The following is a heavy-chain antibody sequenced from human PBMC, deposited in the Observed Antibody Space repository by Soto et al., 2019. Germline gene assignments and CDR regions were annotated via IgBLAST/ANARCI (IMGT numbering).Heavy chain of an antibody. J-gene: IGHJ4*02. D-gene: IGHD6-19*01. V-gene: IGHV1-18*01. CDR2: ISAYNGNT. Sequence: QVQLVQSGAEVKKPGASVKVSCKASGYTFTSYGISWVRQAPGQGLEWMGWISAYNGNTNYAQKLQGRVTMTTDTSTSTGYIGLRNLRTDDKGVDFFLAEGRYSSGWANWGQGTLVTVSS. CDR1: GYTFTSYG. CDR3: LAEGRYSSGWAN.